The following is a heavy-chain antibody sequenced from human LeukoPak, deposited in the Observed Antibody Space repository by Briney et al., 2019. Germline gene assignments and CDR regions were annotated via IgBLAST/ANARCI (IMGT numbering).Heavy chain of an antibody. D-gene: IGHD3-22*01. J-gene: IGHJ4*02. CDR2: ISYDGSNK. CDR1: GFTFSTYG. CDR3: AKERYYDSNNYFDY. V-gene: IGHV3-30*18. Sequence: PGGSLRLSCAASGFTFSTYGMHWVRQAPGKGLEWVAVISYDGSNKYYEDSVKGRFTISRDNSKNTLYLQMNSLRAEDTAVYYCAKERYYDSNNYFDYWGQGTLVTVSS.